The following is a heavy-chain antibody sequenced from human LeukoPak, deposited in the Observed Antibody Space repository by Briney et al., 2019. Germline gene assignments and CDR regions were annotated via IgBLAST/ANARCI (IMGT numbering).Heavy chain of an antibody. Sequence: WVRQAPGKGLEWIGSIYYSGSTYYNPSLKSRVTISVDTSKNQFSLKLSSVTAADTAVYYCARDARGYSYHFDPWGQGTLVTVSS. V-gene: IGHV4-39*07. J-gene: IGHJ5*02. CDR3: ARDARGYSYHFDP. D-gene: IGHD5-18*01. CDR2: IYYSGST.